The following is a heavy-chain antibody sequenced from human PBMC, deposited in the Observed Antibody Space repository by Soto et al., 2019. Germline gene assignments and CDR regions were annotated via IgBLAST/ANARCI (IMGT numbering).Heavy chain of an antibody. CDR1: GDRVPSDNTA. V-gene: IGHV6-1*01. CDR3: SRGWAFDT. CDR2: SYYRSKWYN. J-gene: IGHJ3*02. Sequence: LQTLFLNWACSGDRVPSDNTAWDWIRQCPSRGVEWVGRSYYRSKWYNDYEVSVKSRRTINPDASKHQFSLQLNSVPPDDTAVYNCSRGWAFDTWGQGTIVTVSS. D-gene: IGHD6-19*01.